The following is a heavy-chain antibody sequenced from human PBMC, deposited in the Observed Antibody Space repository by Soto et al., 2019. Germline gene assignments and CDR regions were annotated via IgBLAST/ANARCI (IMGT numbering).Heavy chain of an antibody. CDR3: ARHVPDYGDYVGYYFDY. CDR2: IYYTLTT. CDR1: GASVSSGSYY. J-gene: IGHJ4*02. Sequence: SETLSLTCTVSGASVSSGSYYWVWLRQPPEKDLEWLGSIYYTLTTYYNPSLESRFTISVDTSKNQFSLMLSSVTAADTAVYYCARHVPDYGDYVGYYFDYRGQGTLVTVSS. V-gene: IGHV4-39*01. D-gene: IGHD4-17*01.